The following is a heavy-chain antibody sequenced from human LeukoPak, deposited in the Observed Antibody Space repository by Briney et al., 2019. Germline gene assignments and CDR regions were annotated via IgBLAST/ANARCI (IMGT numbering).Heavy chain of an antibody. CDR3: ARGGSSSAPFDY. V-gene: IGHV4-59*12. CDR1: GGSISSYY. CDR2: IYYSGST. J-gene: IGHJ4*02. Sequence: PSETLSLTCTVSGGSISSYYWSWIRQPPGKGLEWIGYIYYSGSTNYNPSLKSRVTISVDTSKNQFSLKLSSVTAADTAVYYCARGGSSSAPFDYWGQGTLVTVSS. D-gene: IGHD6-6*01.